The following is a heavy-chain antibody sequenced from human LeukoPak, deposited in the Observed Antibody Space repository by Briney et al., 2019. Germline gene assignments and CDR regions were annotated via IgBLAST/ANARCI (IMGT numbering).Heavy chain of an antibody. J-gene: IGHJ6*02. V-gene: IGHV4-61*02. Sequence: SQTLPLTCTVSVGSISSGSYHWRWPRQPAGKGVEGLGRIYTSGSTIYSPPLKSRVTISVDTSKNQFSLTLRSVTAPDTAVYYCARDTATMGYYYGMDVWGQGTTVTVSS. D-gene: IGHD2-15*01. CDR3: ARDTATMGYYYGMDV. CDR1: VGSISSGSYH. CDR2: IYTSGST.